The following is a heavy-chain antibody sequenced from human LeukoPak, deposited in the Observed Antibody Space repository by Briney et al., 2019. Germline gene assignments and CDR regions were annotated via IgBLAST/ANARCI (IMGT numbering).Heavy chain of an antibody. CDR3: ARDWVYIAAAGIDAFDI. Sequence: ASMKVSCKASGYTFTSYGISWVRQAPGQGLEWMGWISAHNGNTNYAQKLQGRVTMTTDTSTSTAYMELRSLRSDDTAVYYCARDWVYIAAAGIDAFDIWGQGTMVTVSS. J-gene: IGHJ3*02. D-gene: IGHD6-13*01. CDR1: GYTFTSYG. V-gene: IGHV1-18*01. CDR2: ISAHNGNT.